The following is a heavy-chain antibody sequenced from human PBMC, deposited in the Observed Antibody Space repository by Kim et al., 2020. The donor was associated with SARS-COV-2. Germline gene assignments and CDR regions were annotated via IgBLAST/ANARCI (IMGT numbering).Heavy chain of an antibody. CDR1: GGSISSGDYY. CDR3: ARDLRYSSGWDPRGYYYYYGMDV. D-gene: IGHD6-19*01. CDR2: IYYSGST. V-gene: IGHV4-30-4*01. J-gene: IGHJ6*02. Sequence: SETLSLTCTVSGGSISSGDYYWSWIRQPPGKGLEWIGYIYYSGSTYYNPSLKSRVTISVDTSKNQFSLKLSSVTAADTAVYYCARDLRYSSGWDPRGYYYYYGMDVWGQGTTVTVSS.